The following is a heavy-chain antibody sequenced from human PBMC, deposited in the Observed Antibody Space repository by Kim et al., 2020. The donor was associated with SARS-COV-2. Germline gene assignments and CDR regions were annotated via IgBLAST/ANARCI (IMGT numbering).Heavy chain of an antibody. J-gene: IGHJ4*02. D-gene: IGHD2-15*01. CDR3: AKAPDIVVVVAANLPDY. Sequence: VKGRFTISRDNSKNTLYLQMNSRRAEDTAVYYCAKAPDIVVVVAANLPDYWGQGTLVTVSS. V-gene: IGHV3-30*02.